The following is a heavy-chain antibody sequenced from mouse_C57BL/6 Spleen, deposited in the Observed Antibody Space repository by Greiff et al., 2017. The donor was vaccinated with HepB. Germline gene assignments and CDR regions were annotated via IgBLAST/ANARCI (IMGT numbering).Heavy chain of an antibody. Sequence: EVQGVESVAELVRPGASVKLSCTASGFNIKNTYMHWVKQRPEQGLEWIGRIDPANGNTKYAPKFQGKATITADTSSNTAYLQLSSLTSEDTAIYYCASAVIRDYQAMDYWGQGTSVTVSS. CDR1: GFNIKNTY. V-gene: IGHV14-3*01. CDR2: IDPANGNT. CDR3: ASAVIRDYQAMDY. D-gene: IGHD5-5*01. J-gene: IGHJ4*01.